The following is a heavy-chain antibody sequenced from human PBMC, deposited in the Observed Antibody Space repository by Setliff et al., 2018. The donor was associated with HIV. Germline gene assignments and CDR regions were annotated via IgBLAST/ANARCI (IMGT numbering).Heavy chain of an antibody. Sequence: PSETLSLTCGVSGASISNHYWSWVRQSPGKGLEWIGYIYYTGSTNYNPSLKSRIAILLDTSKNQFSLKLSSVTAADTAVYYCATYNWNFIVGYWGQGTLVTAPQ. J-gene: IGHJ4*02. CDR2: IYYTGST. V-gene: IGHV4-59*11. D-gene: IGHD1-7*01. CDR3: ATYNWNFIVGY. CDR1: GASISNHY.